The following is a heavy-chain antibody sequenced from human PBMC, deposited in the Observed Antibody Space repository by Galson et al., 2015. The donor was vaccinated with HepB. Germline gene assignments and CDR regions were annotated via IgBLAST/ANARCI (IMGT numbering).Heavy chain of an antibody. V-gene: IGHV3-7*01. J-gene: IGHJ4*02. CDR2: IKQDGSEK. Sequence: SLRLSCAASGFTFSSYWMSWVRQAPGKGLEWVANIKQDGSEKYYVDSVKGRFTISRDNAKNSLYLQMNSLRAEDTAVYYCASSPLRYFDWLLYSSPYYFDYWGQGTLVTVSS. CDR3: ASSPLRYFDWLLYSSPYYFDY. D-gene: IGHD3-9*01. CDR1: GFTFSSYW.